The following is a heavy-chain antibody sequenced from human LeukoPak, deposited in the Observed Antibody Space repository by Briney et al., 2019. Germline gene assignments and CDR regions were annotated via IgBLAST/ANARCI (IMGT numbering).Heavy chain of an antibody. CDR2: INHSGST. CDR3: ARTGQLSGWYRGSFDY. J-gene: IGHJ4*02. CDR1: GGSFSGYY. Sequence: PSETLSLTCAVYGGSFSGYYWSWIRQPPGKGLEWIGEINHSGSTYYNPSLKSRVTISVDTSKNQFSLKLSSVTAADTAVYYCARTGQLSGWYRGSFDYWGQGTLVTVSS. V-gene: IGHV4-34*01. D-gene: IGHD6-19*01.